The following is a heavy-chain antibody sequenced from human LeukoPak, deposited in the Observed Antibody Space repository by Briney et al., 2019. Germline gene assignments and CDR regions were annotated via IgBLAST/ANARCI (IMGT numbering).Heavy chain of an antibody. CDR2: IRYDGSNK. CDR3: AKDISGGTEYFDY. Sequence: PGGSLRLSCAASGFTFSSYGMHWVRQAPGKGLEWVAFIRYDGSNKYYADSVKGRFTISRDNAKNSLYLQMNSLRAEDTALYYCAKDISGGTEYFDYWGQGTLVTVSS. D-gene: IGHD1-1*01. J-gene: IGHJ4*02. CDR1: GFTFSSYG. V-gene: IGHV3-30*02.